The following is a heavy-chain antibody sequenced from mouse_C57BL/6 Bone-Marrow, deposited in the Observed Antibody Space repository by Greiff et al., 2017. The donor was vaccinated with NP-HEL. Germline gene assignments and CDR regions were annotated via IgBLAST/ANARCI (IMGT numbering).Heavy chain of an antibody. Sequence: QVQLQQSGAELVKPGASVKMSCKASGYTFTSYWITWVKQRPGQGLEWIGDIYPGSGSTNYNEKFKSKATLTVDTSSSTAYMQLSSLTSEDSAVYYCARVVATYWYFDVWGTGTTVTVSS. CDR2: IYPGSGST. CDR3: ARVVATYWYFDV. J-gene: IGHJ1*03. V-gene: IGHV1-55*01. CDR1: GYTFTSYW. D-gene: IGHD1-1*01.